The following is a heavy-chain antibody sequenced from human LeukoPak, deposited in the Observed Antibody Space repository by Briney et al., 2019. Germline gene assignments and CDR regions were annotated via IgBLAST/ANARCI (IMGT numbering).Heavy chain of an antibody. CDR2: IKQDGSET. CDR3: ASHGGELLWPTFDY. V-gene: IGHV3-7*01. J-gene: IGHJ4*02. CDR1: GFTFSSYW. Sequence: PGGSLRLSCAASGFTFSSYWMSWVRQAPGKGLEWVANIKQDGSETYYVDSVKGRFTISRDNAKNSLYLQMNSLRAEDTAVYYSASHGGELLWPTFDYWGQGTLVTVSS. D-gene: IGHD1-26*01.